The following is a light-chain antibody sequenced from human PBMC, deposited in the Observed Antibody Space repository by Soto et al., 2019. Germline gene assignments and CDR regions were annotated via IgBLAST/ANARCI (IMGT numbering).Light chain of an antibody. CDR2: QDT. CDR3: QAWDSVPDVV. V-gene: IGLV3-1*01. CDR1: KLGDKF. Sequence: SYELTQPPSVSVSPGQTASITCSGDKLGDKFTCWYQQKPGQSPVLLIYQDTRRPSGIPERFSGSNSGNTTTLTISGTQAMDEADYYCQAWDSVPDVVFGGGTKLTVL. J-gene: IGLJ2*01.